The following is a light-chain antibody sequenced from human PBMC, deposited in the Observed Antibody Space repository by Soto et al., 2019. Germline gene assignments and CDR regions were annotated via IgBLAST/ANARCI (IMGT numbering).Light chain of an antibody. Sequence: EIVLTQSPGTLSLSPGESSTFSCMSRQTINTEFLAWCQQSPGLAPRLLIHVTSNIATGIPDMFSGSGSGVDFTPTISALEPEDFAVHYCLRYGSSPLYVFGQGTKLEI. J-gene: IGKJ2*01. V-gene: IGKV3-20*01. CDR3: LRYGSSPLYV. CDR2: VTS. CDR1: QTINTEF.